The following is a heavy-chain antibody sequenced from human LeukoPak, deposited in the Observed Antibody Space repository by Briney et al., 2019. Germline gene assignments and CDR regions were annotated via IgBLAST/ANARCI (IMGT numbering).Heavy chain of an antibody. CDR2: INPNSGGT. CDR3: ARGRIAVAGYFDY. CDR1: GYTFTGHY. Sequence: ASVKVSCKASGYTFTGHYMHWVRQAPGQGLKWMGWINPNSGGTNYAQKFQGRVTMTRDTSISTAYMELSRLRSDDTAVYYCARGRIAVAGYFDYWGQGTLVTVSS. V-gene: IGHV1-2*02. J-gene: IGHJ4*02. D-gene: IGHD6-19*01.